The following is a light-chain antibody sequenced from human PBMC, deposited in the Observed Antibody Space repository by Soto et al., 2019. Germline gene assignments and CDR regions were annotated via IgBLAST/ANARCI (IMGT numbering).Light chain of an antibody. Sequence: EIVLTQSPGTLSLSPGERATLSCRASQSVSSSYLAWYQQTPGHAPRLLIYGASSRATGIPDRFSGSGSGTDFTLTISRLEPEDFAVYYCQQYGSSPFGQGTRLEIK. J-gene: IGKJ5*01. CDR2: GAS. CDR1: QSVSSSY. CDR3: QQYGSSP. V-gene: IGKV3-20*01.